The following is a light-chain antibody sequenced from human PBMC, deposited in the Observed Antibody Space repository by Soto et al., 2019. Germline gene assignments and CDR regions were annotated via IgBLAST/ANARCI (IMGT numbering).Light chain of an antibody. Sequence: DIQLTQSPSFLSASVGDRVTISCRASQDISSHLAWYQQKPGKAPNLLIYTASTLQSGVPSRFSGSGSGTEFTLTISSLQPEDFATYYCEQVNSYPLTFGGGTKVDIK. J-gene: IGKJ4*01. CDR1: QDISSH. CDR3: EQVNSYPLT. CDR2: TAS. V-gene: IGKV1-9*01.